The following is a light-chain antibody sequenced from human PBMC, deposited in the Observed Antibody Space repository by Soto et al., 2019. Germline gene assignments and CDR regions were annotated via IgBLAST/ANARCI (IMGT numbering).Light chain of an antibody. CDR3: QQYREWPT. V-gene: IGKV3-15*01. J-gene: IGKJ1*01. Sequence: EIVLTQSPATLSVSPGERATLSCRASQSVNTNLAWYQKKPGQGPRLLMYDASTRATGIPARFSGSGSGTEFTLTISSLQSEDLALYYCQQYREWPTVGQGTKVDI. CDR2: DAS. CDR1: QSVNTN.